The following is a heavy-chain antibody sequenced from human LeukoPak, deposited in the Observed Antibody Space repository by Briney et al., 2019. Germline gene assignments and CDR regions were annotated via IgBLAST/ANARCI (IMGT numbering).Heavy chain of an antibody. D-gene: IGHD5-18*01. CDR3: GKTTVGYSSGQKPAWPVDF. J-gene: IGHJ4*02. V-gene: IGHV3-7*03. CDR1: EFIFSDYW. Sequence: GGSLRLSCAASEFIFSDYWMNWVRQAPGKGLEWVANIKQDGSEKYYVDSVKGRFTISRDNPRNTVYLQINSLRDDDTAVYYCGKTTVGYSSGQKPAWPVDFWGQGTLVTVSS. CDR2: IKQDGSEK.